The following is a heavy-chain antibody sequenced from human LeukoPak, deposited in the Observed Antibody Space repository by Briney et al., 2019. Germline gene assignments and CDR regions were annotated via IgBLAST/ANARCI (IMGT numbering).Heavy chain of an antibody. D-gene: IGHD2-15*01. CDR3: TRDRGGSPTDVFDY. Sequence: GGSLRLSCAASGFTFSSSAMSWVRQAPGKGLEWVSAISNNGGYTYYADSVQGRFTISRDNSKSTLCLQMNSLRAEDTAVYYCTRDRGGSPTDVFDYWGQGTLVTVSS. CDR1: GFTFSSSA. J-gene: IGHJ4*02. V-gene: IGHV3-23*01. CDR2: ISNNGGYT.